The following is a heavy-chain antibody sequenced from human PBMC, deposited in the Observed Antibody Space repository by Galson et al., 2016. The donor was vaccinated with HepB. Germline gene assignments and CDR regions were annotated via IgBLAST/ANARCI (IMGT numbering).Heavy chain of an antibody. CDR2: IAYDGNAR. Sequence: SLRLSCAASGFSIGGHTLYWVRQAPGKGLEWVAFIAYDGNAREYPESVRGRFTVSRDNAKNMLYLQMNSLAAEDTAAYYCAKDLPGNYTIDYWGQGTLVTVSS. D-gene: IGHD1-7*01. CDR3: AKDLPGNYTIDY. J-gene: IGHJ4*02. V-gene: IGHV3-30*04. CDR1: GFSIGGHT.